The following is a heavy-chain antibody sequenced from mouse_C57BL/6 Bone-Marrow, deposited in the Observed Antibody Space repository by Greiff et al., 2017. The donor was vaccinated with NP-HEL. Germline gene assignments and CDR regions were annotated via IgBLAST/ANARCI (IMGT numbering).Heavy chain of an antibody. Sequence: QVQLQQSGAELARPGASVKLSCKASGYTFTSYGISWVKQRTGQGLEWIGEIYPRSGNTYYNEKFKGKATLTADKSSSKAYMELRSLTSEDSAVYFCAREGTVVGYFDVWGTGTTVTVSS. D-gene: IGHD1-1*01. V-gene: IGHV1-81*01. CDR2: IYPRSGNT. J-gene: IGHJ1*03. CDR1: GYTFTSYG. CDR3: AREGTVVGYFDV.